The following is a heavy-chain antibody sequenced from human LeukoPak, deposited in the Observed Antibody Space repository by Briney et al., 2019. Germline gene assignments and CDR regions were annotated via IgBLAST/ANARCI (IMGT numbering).Heavy chain of an antibody. V-gene: IGHV4-39*01. D-gene: IGHD3-10*01. CDR3: ARYYYGSGSYYYFDS. Sequence: SETLSLTCNVSGASINTLYWGWIRQPPGKGLEWIGNIYYSGSTYYNPSLKSRVTISLDTSKNQFSLKLSYVTAADTAVYYCARYYYGSGSYYYFDSWGQGTLVTVSS. CDR1: GASINTLY. CDR2: IYYSGST. J-gene: IGHJ4*02.